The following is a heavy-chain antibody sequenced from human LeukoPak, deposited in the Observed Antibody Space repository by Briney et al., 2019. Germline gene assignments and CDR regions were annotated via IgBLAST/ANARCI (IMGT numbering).Heavy chain of an antibody. CDR2: IYSGGST. Sequence: GGSLRLSCTASGFTVSSNYMSWVRQAPGKGLEWVSVIYSGGSTYYADSVKGRFTISRDNSKNTLYLQINSLRAEDTAVYYCARDILRYSSSKGGFDYWGQGTLVTVSS. J-gene: IGHJ4*02. CDR3: ARDILRYSSSKGGFDY. D-gene: IGHD6-13*01. V-gene: IGHV3-53*01. CDR1: GFTVSSNY.